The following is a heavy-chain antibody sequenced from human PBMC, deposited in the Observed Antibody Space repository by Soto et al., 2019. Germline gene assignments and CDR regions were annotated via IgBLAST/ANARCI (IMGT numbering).Heavy chain of an antibody. V-gene: IGHV4-59*08. Sequence: SETLSLTCTVSGGSISSYYWSWIRQPPGKGLEWIGYIYYSGSTNYNPSLKSRVTISVDTSKNQFSLKLSSVTAADTAVYYCASTSIAARIDGFDPWGQGTLVTVSS. D-gene: IGHD6-6*01. CDR1: GGSISSYY. CDR2: IYYSGST. J-gene: IGHJ5*02. CDR3: ASTSIAARIDGFDP.